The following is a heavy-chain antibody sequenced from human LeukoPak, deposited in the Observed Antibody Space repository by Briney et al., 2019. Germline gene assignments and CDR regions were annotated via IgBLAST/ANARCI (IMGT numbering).Heavy chain of an antibody. D-gene: IGHD6-13*01. V-gene: IGHV4-4*07. CDR1: GGSISGYY. J-gene: IGHJ3*02. CDR3: AREGQQLWAFDI. Sequence: SETLSLTCSVSGGSISGYYWSWIRQSAGKGLEWIGRIYATGHTKYNPSLQSRVTMAIDRSKNQFPLTVNSVTAADTAVYYCAREGQQLWAFDIWGQGTMVIV. CDR2: IYATGHT.